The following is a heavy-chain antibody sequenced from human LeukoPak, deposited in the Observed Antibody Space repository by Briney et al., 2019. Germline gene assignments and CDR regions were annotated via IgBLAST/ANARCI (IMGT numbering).Heavy chain of an antibody. D-gene: IGHD3-3*01. CDR1: GFTFSSYS. CDR2: ISSSSSYI. V-gene: IGHV3-21*01. CDR3: ARDTARFLEWLSFIGSDAFDI. J-gene: IGHJ3*02. Sequence: GGSLRLSCAASGFTFSSYSMNWARQAPGKGREWVSSISSSSSYIYYADSVKGRFTISRDNAKNSLYLQMNSLRAEDTAVYYCARDTARFLEWLSFIGSDAFDIWGQGTMVTVSS.